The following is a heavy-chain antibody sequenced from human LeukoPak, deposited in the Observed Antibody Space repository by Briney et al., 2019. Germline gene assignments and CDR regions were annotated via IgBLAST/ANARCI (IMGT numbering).Heavy chain of an antibody. V-gene: IGHV3-53*01. Sequence: PGGSLRLSCAASGFTVITNDMTWVRQAPGKGLEWVSVLYSDGNTKYADSVQGRFTISRDDSKNTLYLEMNSLSPDDTAFYYCARGVEPLAANTLAYWGQGTLVTVSS. CDR1: GFTVITND. D-gene: IGHD1-14*01. CDR3: ARGVEPLAANTLAY. J-gene: IGHJ4*02. CDR2: LYSDGNT.